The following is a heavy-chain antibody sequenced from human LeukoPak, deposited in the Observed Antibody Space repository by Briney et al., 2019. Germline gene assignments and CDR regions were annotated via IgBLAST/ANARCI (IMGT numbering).Heavy chain of an antibody. J-gene: IGHJ6*03. D-gene: IGHD6-13*01. Sequence: GGSLRLSCAASGFTFSRYWVHWVRQAPGKGLVWVSRINSDGTTTSYADSVKGRFTISRDNTQNTLYMQMNSLRAEDTAVYYCARGDDSSSWIPYYYYLDVWGKGTTVTISS. V-gene: IGHV3-74*01. CDR2: INSDGTTT. CDR1: GFTFSRYW. CDR3: ARGDDSSSWIPYYYYLDV.